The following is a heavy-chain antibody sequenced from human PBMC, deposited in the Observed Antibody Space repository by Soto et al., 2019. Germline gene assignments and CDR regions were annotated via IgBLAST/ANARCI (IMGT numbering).Heavy chain of an antibody. Sequence: GGSLRLSCAASRFTFSYYAMHWIRQAPGKGLEWMAVILSDGSKQYYAESVKGRFTISRDNSKNTLYLQMNSLRAEDTAVYYCARDPYYYDSSGYLGYFDYWGQGTLVTVSS. J-gene: IGHJ4*02. V-gene: IGHV3-30-3*01. CDR3: ARDPYYYDSSGYLGYFDY. D-gene: IGHD3-22*01. CDR1: RFTFSYYA. CDR2: ILSDGSKQ.